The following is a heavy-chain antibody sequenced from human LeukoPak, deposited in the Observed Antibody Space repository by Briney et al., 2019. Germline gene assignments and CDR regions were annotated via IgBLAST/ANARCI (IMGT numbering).Heavy chain of an antibody. J-gene: IGHJ4*02. Sequence: GESLKISCKGSGYRFPTYWLAWVRQMPGKGLEWMGIIYPDESNIRYSPSFQGQVTISADKSISTAYLQWSSLKASDTAMYYCARPPSRGYSSSFEYWGQGTLVTVSS. CDR1: GYRFPTYW. D-gene: IGHD2-2*03. CDR3: ARPPSRGYSSSFEY. V-gene: IGHV5-51*01. CDR2: IYPDESNI.